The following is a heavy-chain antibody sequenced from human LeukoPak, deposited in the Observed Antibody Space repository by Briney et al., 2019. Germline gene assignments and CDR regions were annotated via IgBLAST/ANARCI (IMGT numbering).Heavy chain of an antibody. CDR3: ARVRYFDSRYSDL. V-gene: IGHV4-61*01. CDR2: IYYSGST. Sequence: SETLSLTCTVSGGSVSSGSYYWSWIRQPPGKGLEWIGYIYYSGSTNYNPSLKSRVTISVDTSKDQFSLRLSSVTAADTAVYYCARVRYFDSRYSDLRGRGTLVTVSS. D-gene: IGHD3-9*01. J-gene: IGHJ2*01. CDR1: GGSVSSGSYY.